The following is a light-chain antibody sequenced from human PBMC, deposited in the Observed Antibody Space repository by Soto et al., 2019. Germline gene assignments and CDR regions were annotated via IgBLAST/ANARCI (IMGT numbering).Light chain of an antibody. CDR3: HEYNTWPWT. Sequence: EIVMTQSPATLSVSPGERATLSCRASQSVSSNLAWYQQRPGQAPRLLIYAASTRATGIPARFSGSGSGTDFTLTISSLHSEDFAVYYCHEYNTWPWTFGQGTKVDIK. CDR2: AAS. CDR1: QSVSSN. J-gene: IGKJ1*01. V-gene: IGKV3-15*01.